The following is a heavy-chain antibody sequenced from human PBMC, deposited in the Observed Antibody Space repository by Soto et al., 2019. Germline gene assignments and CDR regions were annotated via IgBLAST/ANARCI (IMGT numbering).Heavy chain of an antibody. Sequence: GESLKISCKGSGYSFTSYWIGWVRQMPGKGLEWMGIIYPGDSDTRYSPSFQGQVTISADKSISTAYLQWSSLKASDTAMYYCASQGRDGYNLAHYYGMDVWGQGTTVTVSS. CDR3: ASQGRDGYNLAHYYGMDV. V-gene: IGHV5-51*01. CDR2: IYPGDSDT. D-gene: IGHD5-12*01. CDR1: GYSFTSYW. J-gene: IGHJ6*02.